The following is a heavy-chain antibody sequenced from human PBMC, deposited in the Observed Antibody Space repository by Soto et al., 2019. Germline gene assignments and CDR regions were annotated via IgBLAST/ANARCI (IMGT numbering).Heavy chain of an antibody. V-gene: IGHV1-2*04. CDR3: ARVNVAVAGTGFDY. D-gene: IGHD6-19*01. CDR1: GYTFTGYY. Sequence: ASVKVSCKASGYTFTGYYMHWVRQAPGQGLEWMGWINPNSGGTNYAQKFQGWVTMTRDTSISTAYMELSRLRSDDTAVYYCARVNVAVAGTGFDYWDQGTLVTVSS. J-gene: IGHJ4*02. CDR2: INPNSGGT.